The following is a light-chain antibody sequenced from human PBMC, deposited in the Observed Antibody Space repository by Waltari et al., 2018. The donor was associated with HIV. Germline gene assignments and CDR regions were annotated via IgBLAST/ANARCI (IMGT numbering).Light chain of an antibody. CDR3: HQYYSSPVT. CDR1: QRVLYLSNNKTY. V-gene: IGKV4-1*01. J-gene: IGKJ2*01. Sequence: ENAMTQSPDSLALSRGARTTVNFQCRQRVLYLSNNKTYLAWYQHKPGQPPKLLIYWASSRESGVPDRFSGSGSGTDFTLTISSLQAEDVAVYYCHQYYSSPVTFGQGTKLEIK. CDR2: WAS.